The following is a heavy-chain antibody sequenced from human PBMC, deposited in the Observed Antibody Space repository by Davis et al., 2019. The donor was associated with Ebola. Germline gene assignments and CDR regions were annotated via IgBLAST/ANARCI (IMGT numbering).Heavy chain of an antibody. V-gene: IGHV4-31*03. D-gene: IGHD6-13*01. J-gene: IGHJ5*02. Sequence: SETLSLTCTVSGGSISSGGYYWSWIRQHPGKGLEWIGFIYYSGSTYYNPSLKSRVTISVDTSKNQFSLKLSSVTAADTAVYYCARDARAAAGTQWFDPWGQGTLVTVSS. CDR1: GGSISSGGYY. CDR2: IYYSGST. CDR3: ARDARAAAGTQWFDP.